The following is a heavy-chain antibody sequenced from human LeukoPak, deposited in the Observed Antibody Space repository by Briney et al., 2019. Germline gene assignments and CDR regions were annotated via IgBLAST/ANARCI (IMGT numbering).Heavy chain of an antibody. CDR3: ARDDTQNFGIVVVPAATELDY. V-gene: IGHV3-21*01. CDR1: GFTFSSYS. J-gene: IGHJ4*02. Sequence: GGSLRLSCAASGFTFSSYSMNWVRQAPGKGLEWVSSISSSSSYIYYADSVKGRFTISRDNAKNSLYLQMNSLRAEDTAVYYCARDDTQNFGIVVVPAATELDYWGQGTLVTVSS. D-gene: IGHD2-2*01. CDR2: ISSSSSYI.